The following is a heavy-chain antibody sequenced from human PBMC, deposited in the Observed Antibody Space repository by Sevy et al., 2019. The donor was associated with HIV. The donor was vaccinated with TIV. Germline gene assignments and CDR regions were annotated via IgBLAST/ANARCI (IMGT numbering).Heavy chain of an antibody. CDR3: ARTRDYYGSGMGFDP. Sequence: GGSLRLSCAASGFTFSSYSMNWVRQAPGKGPEWVSSISSSSSYIYYADSVKGRFTISRDNAKNSLYLQMNSLRAEDTAVYYCARTRDYYGSGMGFDPWGQGTLVTVSS. CDR2: ISSSSSYI. D-gene: IGHD3-10*01. CDR1: GFTFSSYS. V-gene: IGHV3-21*01. J-gene: IGHJ5*02.